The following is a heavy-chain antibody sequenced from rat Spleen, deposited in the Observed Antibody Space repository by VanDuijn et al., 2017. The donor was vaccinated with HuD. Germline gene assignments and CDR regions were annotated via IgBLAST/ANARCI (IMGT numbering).Heavy chain of an antibody. V-gene: IGHV2S63*01. D-gene: IGHD1-12*01. CDR1: GFTFSDYY. J-gene: IGHJ2*01. CDR2: IWTGGST. CDR3: ARANRDSYAHFDY. Sequence: EVQLVESDGGLVQPGRSLKLSCAASGFTFSDYYMAWVRQPPGKGLEWMGVIWTGGSTAYNSHLKSRLSITRDISKSQVFLKMNSLQTEDTATYYCARANRDSYAHFDYWGQGVMVTVSS.